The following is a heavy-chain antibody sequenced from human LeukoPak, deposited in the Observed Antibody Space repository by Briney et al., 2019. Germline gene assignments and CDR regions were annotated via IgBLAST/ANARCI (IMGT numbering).Heavy chain of an antibody. CDR2: IKSDGSST. Sequence: GSLRLSCAASGFTFRSYWMHWVRLPPGQGLGWVARIKSDGSSTSYADFVKGRFTISRDNAKNTLYLQINSLRAEDTAVYYCARGDPTVTTTGSGGLDIWGEGTMVTVSS. V-gene: IGHV3-74*01. CDR3: ARGDPTVTTTGSGGLDI. D-gene: IGHD2-15*01. CDR1: GFTFRSYW. J-gene: IGHJ3*02.